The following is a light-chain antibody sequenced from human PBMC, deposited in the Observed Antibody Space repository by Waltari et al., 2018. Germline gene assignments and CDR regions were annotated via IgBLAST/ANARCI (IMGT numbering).Light chain of an antibody. J-gene: IGLJ3*02. V-gene: IGLV2-14*03. CDR3: MSYTTTITWV. Sequence: QSALTQPASVSASPGQSITISCTGTSGDIGAYNYVSWYQQHPGNAPKLMIYEVIHRPSVVSNRFSGSKSGNTASLTISGLQAEDEAYYYCMSYTTTITWVFGGGTKLTVL. CDR1: SGDIGAYNY. CDR2: EVI.